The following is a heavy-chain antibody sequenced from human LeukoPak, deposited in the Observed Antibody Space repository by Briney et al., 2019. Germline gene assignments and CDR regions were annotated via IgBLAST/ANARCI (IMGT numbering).Heavy chain of an antibody. J-gene: IGHJ4*02. CDR2: ISGSGGST. CDR3: AKDIAAADLYYFDY. D-gene: IGHD6-13*01. V-gene: IGHV3-23*01. Sequence: GGSLRLSRAASGFTFSSYAMSWVRQAPGKGLEWVSAISGSGGSTYYADSVKGRFTISRDNSKNTLYLQMNSLRAEDTAVYYCAKDIAAADLYYFDYWGQGTLVTVSS. CDR1: GFTFSSYA.